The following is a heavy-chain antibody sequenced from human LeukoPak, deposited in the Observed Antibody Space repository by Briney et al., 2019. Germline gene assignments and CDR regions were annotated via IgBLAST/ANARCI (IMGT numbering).Heavy chain of an antibody. Sequence: MSGGSLRLSCTASGFTFSSYSMNWGRQAPGKGLEWVSSISSSSTYIYYADSLKGRFTISRDNAKNSLSLQMNSLRAEDTAVYYCARDPHYGDHTIFDYWGQGTLVTVSS. D-gene: IGHD4-17*01. J-gene: IGHJ4*02. V-gene: IGHV3-21*01. CDR2: ISSSSTYI. CDR3: ARDPHYGDHTIFDY. CDR1: GFTFSSYS.